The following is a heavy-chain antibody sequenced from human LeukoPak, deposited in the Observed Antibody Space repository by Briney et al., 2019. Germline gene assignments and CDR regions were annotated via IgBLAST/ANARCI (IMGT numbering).Heavy chain of an antibody. CDR1: GGSISSYY. CDR3: ARQVGATFDY. J-gene: IGHJ4*02. V-gene: IGHV4-59*08. Sequence: SETLSLTCTVSGGSISSYYRSWIRQPPGKGLEWIGYIYYSGTTNYNPSLRSRVTISVDTSKNQFSLKLSSVTAADTAVYFCARQVGATFDYWGQGALVTVSS. D-gene: IGHD1-26*01. CDR2: IYYSGTT.